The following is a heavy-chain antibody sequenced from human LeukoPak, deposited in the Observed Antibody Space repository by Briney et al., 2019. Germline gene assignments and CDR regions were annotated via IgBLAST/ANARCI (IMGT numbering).Heavy chain of an antibody. V-gene: IGHV4-38-2*02. Sequence: SETLSLTCSVSGYSIKNGYYWDWIRQAPGKDLEWLGSILHTGKTFYNPSLKSRLTLSVDTSENQFSLNLRSVTASDTAVYYCARGNAFDVWGQGTMVTVSS. CDR2: ILHTGKT. J-gene: IGHJ3*01. CDR3: ARGNAFDV. CDR1: GYSIKNGYY.